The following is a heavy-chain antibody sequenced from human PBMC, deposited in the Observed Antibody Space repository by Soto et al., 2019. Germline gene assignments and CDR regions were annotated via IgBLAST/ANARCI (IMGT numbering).Heavy chain of an antibody. D-gene: IGHD4-17*01. CDR1: GGTFSSYT. CDR3: AREGDYCETDAFDL. V-gene: IGHV1-69*08. CDR2: IIPILGIA. Sequence: QVQLVQSGAEVKKPGSSVKVSCKASGGTFSSYTISWVRQAPGQGLEWMGRIIPILGIANYAQKFQGRVTITADKSTSTAYMELSSLRAEDTAVYYCAREGDYCETDAFDLWGQGTMVTVSS. J-gene: IGHJ3*01.